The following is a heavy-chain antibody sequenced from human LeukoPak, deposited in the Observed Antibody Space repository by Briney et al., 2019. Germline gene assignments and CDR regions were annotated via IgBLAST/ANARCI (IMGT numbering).Heavy chain of an antibody. CDR2: ISSSGSTI. D-gene: IGHD3-22*01. V-gene: IGHV3-11*01. Sequence: PGGSLRLSCAASGFTFSDYYMSWIRQAPGKGLEWVSYISSSGSTIYYAESVKGRFTISRDNAKNSLYLQMNSLRAEDTAVYYCARDRQYYYDSSGSMDVWGQGTTVTVSS. J-gene: IGHJ6*02. CDR3: ARDRQYYYDSSGSMDV. CDR1: GFTFSDYY.